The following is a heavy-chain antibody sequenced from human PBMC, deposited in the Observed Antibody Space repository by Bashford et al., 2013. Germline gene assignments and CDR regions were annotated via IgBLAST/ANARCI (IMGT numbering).Heavy chain of an antibody. CDR2: SSGSGIDT. V-gene: IGHV3-23*01. CDR1: GFDFGSNA. Sequence: GGSLRLSCATSGFDFGSNAMNWVRQAPGKGLEWVSVSSGSGIDTRYADSVKGRFTISRDPLKRTLYLQMRNLRVEDTAVYYCARDGGGIAVAATAHFDYWGQGTLVTVSS. D-gene: IGHD6-19*01. CDR3: ARDGGGIAVAATAHFDY. J-gene: IGHJ4*02.